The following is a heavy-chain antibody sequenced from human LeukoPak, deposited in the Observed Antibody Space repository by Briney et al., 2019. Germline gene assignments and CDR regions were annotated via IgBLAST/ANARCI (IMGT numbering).Heavy chain of an antibody. V-gene: IGHV1-2*02. J-gene: IGHJ4*02. Sequence: ASVKVSCKASGYTFTGYYMHWVRQAPGQGLEWMGWINPNSGGTNYAQKFQGRVTMTRDTSISTAYMELSSLRSEDTAVYYCARGLLRLGELSSLWAFDYWGQGTLVTVSS. CDR3: ARGLLRLGELSSLWAFDY. CDR1: GYTFTGYY. CDR2: INPNSGGT. D-gene: IGHD3-16*02.